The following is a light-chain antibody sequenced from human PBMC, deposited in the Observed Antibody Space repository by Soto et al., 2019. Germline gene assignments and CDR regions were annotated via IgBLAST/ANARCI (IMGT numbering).Light chain of an antibody. CDR1: SSDVGGYDF. V-gene: IGLV2-11*01. CDR2: DVS. Sequence: SVLTQPRSVSGSLGQAVTISCTGTSSDVGGYDFVSWYQQHPGKAPKLMISDVSKRPSGVPDRFSGSKSGNTASLTISGLQAEDEADYYCCSYAGDLALFGGGTKVTVL. CDR3: CSYAGDLAL. J-gene: IGLJ2*01.